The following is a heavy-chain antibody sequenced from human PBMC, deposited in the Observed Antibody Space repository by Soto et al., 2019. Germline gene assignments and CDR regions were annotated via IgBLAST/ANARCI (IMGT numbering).Heavy chain of an antibody. J-gene: IGHJ6*02. CDR3: ARAALARTYYYDSSGYWYYYGMDV. CDR2: IYYSGST. D-gene: IGHD3-22*01. CDR1: GGSISSYY. V-gene: IGHV4-59*01. Sequence: TSETLSLTCTVSGGSISSYYWSWIRQPPGKGLEWIGYIYYSGSTNYNPSLKSRVTISVDTSKNQFSLKLSSVTAADTAVYYCARAALARTYYYDSSGYWYYYGMDVWGQGTTVTVSS.